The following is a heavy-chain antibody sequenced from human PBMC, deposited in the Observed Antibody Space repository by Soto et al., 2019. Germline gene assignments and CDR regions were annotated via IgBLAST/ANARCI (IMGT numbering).Heavy chain of an antibody. D-gene: IGHD4-17*01. CDR2: IYYSGST. CDR1: GGSISSGGYY. V-gene: IGHV4-31*03. Sequence: QVQLQESGPGLVKPSQTLSLTCTVSGGSISSGGYYWSWIRQHPGKGLEWIGYIYYSGSTYYNPSLKSRVSISVDTSKNQLSLKLSSVTAADTAVYYCARYIMTTVTTAYGMDVWGQGTTVTVSS. CDR3: ARYIMTTVTTAYGMDV. J-gene: IGHJ6*02.